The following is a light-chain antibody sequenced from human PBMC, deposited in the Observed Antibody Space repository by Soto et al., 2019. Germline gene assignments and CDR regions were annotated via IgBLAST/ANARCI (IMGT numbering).Light chain of an antibody. Sequence: IQMNQITSSLSASVGDTVTFTCRASQSISNWLAWYQQKPGKAPKLLIYKASTLESGVPSRFSGSGSGTEFTLTSSSLQADDFAIYYCQQYNGYRLAFGGGTKVDI. J-gene: IGKJ4*01. CDR1: QSISNW. V-gene: IGKV1-5*03. CDR3: QQYNGYRLA. CDR2: KAS.